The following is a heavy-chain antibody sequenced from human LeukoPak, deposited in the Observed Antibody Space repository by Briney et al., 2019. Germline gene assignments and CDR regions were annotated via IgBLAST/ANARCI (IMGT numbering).Heavy chain of an antibody. V-gene: IGHV1-18*01. J-gene: IGHJ4*02. CDR3: ARDRSDSGDYVLLDN. Sequence: ASLKVSCKASGYTFASYGISWVRQARGQGREWRGWINPYSGNTNYAQNLQGRVTITTDTSTSTAYMELRSLRSDDTALYYCARDRSDSGDYVLLDNWGQGTLVTVSS. D-gene: IGHD4-17*01. CDR2: INPYSGNT. CDR1: GYTFASYG.